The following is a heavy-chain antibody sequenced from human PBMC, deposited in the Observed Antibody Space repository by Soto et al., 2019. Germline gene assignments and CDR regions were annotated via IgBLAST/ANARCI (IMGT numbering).Heavy chain of an antibody. CDR1: GGSISSYY. V-gene: IGHV4-59*08. CDR3: ASHVPPTHYYDSSGYNEY. Sequence: SETLSLTCTVSGGSISSYYWSWIRQPPGKGLEWIGYIYYSGSTNYNPSLKSRVTISVDTSKNQFSLKLSSVTAADTAVYYCASHVPPTHYYDSSGYNEYWGQGTLVNVSS. D-gene: IGHD3-22*01. CDR2: IYYSGST. J-gene: IGHJ4*02.